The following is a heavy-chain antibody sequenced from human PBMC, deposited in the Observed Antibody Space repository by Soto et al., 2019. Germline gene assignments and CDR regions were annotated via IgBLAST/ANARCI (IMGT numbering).Heavy chain of an antibody. V-gene: IGHV4-31*03. Sequence: PSESLSLTCTVSGGSISSGGYYWSWIRQHPGKGLEWIGYIYYSGSTYYNPSLKSRVTISVDTSKNQFSLKLSSVTAADTAVYYCARSLSVDTAMVYGYWGQGTLVTSPQ. J-gene: IGHJ4*02. CDR2: IYYSGST. CDR1: GGSISSGGYY. CDR3: ARSLSVDTAMVYGY. D-gene: IGHD5-18*01.